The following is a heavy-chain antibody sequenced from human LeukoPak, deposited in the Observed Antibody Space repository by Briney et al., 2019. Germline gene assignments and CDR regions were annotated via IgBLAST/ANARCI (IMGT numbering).Heavy chain of an antibody. D-gene: IGHD3-22*01. Sequence: GASVKVSCKASRYTFTDHAINWVRQAPGQGLEYMGWINTNTGNPTYAQGFTGRFVFSLDTSVSTAYLQISSLKAEDTAVYYCARGRVRDWFDPWGQGTLVTVSS. V-gene: IGHV7-4-1*02. CDR3: ARGRVRDWFDP. CDR1: RYTFTDHA. J-gene: IGHJ5*02. CDR2: INTNTGNP.